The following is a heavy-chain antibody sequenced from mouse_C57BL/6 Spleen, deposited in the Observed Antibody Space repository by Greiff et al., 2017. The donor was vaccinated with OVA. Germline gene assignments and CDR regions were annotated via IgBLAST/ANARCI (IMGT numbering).Heavy chain of an antibody. CDR3: ARARGYGNYEDFDY. V-gene: IGHV5-4*03. CDR1: GFTFSSYA. D-gene: IGHD2-1*01. J-gene: IGHJ2*01. CDR2: ISDGGSYT. Sequence: EVKLVESGGGLVKPGGSLKLSCAASGFTFSSYAMSWVRQTPEKRLEWVATISDGGSYTYYPDNVKGRFTISRDNAKNNLYLQMSHLKSEDTAMYYCARARGYGNYEDFDYWGQGTTLTVSS.